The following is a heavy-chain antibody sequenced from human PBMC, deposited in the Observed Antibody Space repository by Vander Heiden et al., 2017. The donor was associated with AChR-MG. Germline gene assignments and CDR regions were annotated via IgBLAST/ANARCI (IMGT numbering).Heavy chain of an antibody. V-gene: IGHV1-8*01. D-gene: IGHD3-10*01. CDR2: MNPNSGNT. CDR3: ARGNYYGSGSYYNSYYYYGMDV. J-gene: IGHJ6*02. CDR1: GYTFTSLH. Sequence: HVQLVHSGAEVKNPRASVTVPCNDPGYTFTSLHLNRVRQATGQGLEWMGWMNPNSGNTGYAQKFQGRVTMTRNTSISTAYMELSSLRSEDTAVYYCARGNYYGSGSYYNSYYYYGMDVWGQGTTVTVSS.